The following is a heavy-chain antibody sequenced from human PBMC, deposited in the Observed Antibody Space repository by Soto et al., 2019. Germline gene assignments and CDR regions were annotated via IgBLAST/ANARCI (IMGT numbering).Heavy chain of an antibody. D-gene: IGHD2-15*01. CDR3: VRGVVVVTASQLGWFDP. J-gene: IGHJ5*02. CDR1: GGTFSSYT. CDR2: INPMFGTT. Sequence: QVQLVQSVAEVKKPGSSVMVSCKASGGTFSSYTISWVRQAPGQGLEWMGGINPMFGTTKYAQKFQGRVTITADESTSTAYMEMSSLRSEDTAVYYCVRGVVVVTASQLGWFDPWGQGTLVIVSS. V-gene: IGHV1-69*01.